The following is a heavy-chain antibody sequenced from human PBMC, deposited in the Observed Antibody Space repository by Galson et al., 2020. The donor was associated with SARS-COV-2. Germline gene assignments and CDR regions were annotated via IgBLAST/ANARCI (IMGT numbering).Heavy chain of an antibody. CDR3: AHTELYYMGYYFDY. J-gene: IGHJ4*02. CDR1: VYSVSTTGVG. V-gene: IGHV2-5*02. CDR2: MYSDGDR. D-gene: IGHD3-10*01. Sequence: GTMLVISTPTLTLSSTCAVYSVSTTGVGVGGSRQPPVKALEGHSHMYSDGDRRSIPTPKSRLTITKDTSKNQVDLTMTNMDPVDTATYYCAHTELYYMGYYFDYWGQGTLVTVSS.